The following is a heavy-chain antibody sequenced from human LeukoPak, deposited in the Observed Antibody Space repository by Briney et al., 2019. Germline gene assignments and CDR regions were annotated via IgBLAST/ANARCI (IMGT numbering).Heavy chain of an antibody. V-gene: IGHV3-23*01. Sequence: GGSLRLSCAASGFSFSNYAMSWVRQAPGKGLECVSSIRDGGNGTDYADSVKGRFTVSRDNSKNTLYLHMNTLSAEDTAVYYCAKWAYYDFWSGHYKSHFDSWGQGTLVTVSP. J-gene: IGHJ4*02. CDR3: AKWAYYDFWSGHYKSHFDS. CDR1: GFSFSNYA. CDR2: IRDGGNGT. D-gene: IGHD3-3*01.